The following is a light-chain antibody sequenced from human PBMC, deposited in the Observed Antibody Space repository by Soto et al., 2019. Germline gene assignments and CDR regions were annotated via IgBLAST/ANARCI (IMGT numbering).Light chain of an antibody. CDR2: EDT. V-gene: IGLV2-23*01. CDR1: SSDVGAYNL. J-gene: IGLJ3*02. Sequence: QSVLTQPASVSGSPGQSITVSCTGTSSDVGAYNLVSWYQQHPGKAPRLIIYEDTKRPSGISHRFSGSKSDNTASLTISGLRAEDEAHYHCCSYAGSRTFVFGGGIKLTVL. CDR3: CSYAGSRTFV.